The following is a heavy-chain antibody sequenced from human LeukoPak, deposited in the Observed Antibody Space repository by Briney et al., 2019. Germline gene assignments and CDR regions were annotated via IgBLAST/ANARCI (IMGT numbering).Heavy chain of an antibody. Sequence: GGSLRLSCAASGFTFSSYAMHWVRQAPGKGLEYVSAISSNGGSTYYANSVKGRFTISRDNSKNTLYLQMGSLRAEDMAVYYCARGVTYYFDSSGVGMDVWGQGTTVTVSS. J-gene: IGHJ6*02. V-gene: IGHV3-64*01. D-gene: IGHD3-22*01. CDR3: ARGVTYYFDSSGVGMDV. CDR1: GFTFSSYA. CDR2: ISSNGGST.